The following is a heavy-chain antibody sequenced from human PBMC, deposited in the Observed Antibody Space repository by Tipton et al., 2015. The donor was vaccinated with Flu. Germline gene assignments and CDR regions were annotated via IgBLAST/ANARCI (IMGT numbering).Heavy chain of an antibody. D-gene: IGHD6-19*01. CDR2: INHSGST. V-gene: IGHV4-34*01. CDR1: GGSFSGYY. J-gene: IGHJ4*02. CDR3: ARVLGSSGWSDY. Sequence: TLSLTCAVYGGSFSGYYWSWIRQPPGKGLEWIGEINHSGSTNYNPSLKSRVTISVDTSKNQFSLKLSSVTAADTAVYYCARVLGSSGWSDYWGQGTLVTVSS.